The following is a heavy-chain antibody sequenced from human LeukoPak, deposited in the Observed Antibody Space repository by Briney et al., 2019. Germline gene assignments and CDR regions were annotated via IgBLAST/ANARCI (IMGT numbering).Heavy chain of an antibody. D-gene: IGHD2-2*01. V-gene: IGHV4-31*03. CDR2: IYYNERA. Sequence: SQTLSLTCTVSGGSISSGGYCWSWIRQHPGKGLEWIGYIYYNERAYFNPPLKSRVTVSVDTSKNQISLKLSSVTAADTAVYYCARDKRIVVVPAARDWYFDLWGRGTLVTVSS. CDR3: ARDKRIVVVPAARDWYFDL. J-gene: IGHJ2*01. CDR1: GGSISSGGYC.